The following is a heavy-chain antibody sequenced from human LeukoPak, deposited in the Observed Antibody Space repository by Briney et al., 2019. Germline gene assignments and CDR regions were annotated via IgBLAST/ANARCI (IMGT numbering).Heavy chain of an antibody. CDR2: IIPILGIA. CDR1: GDTFSSYA. Sequence: GASVKVSCKASGDTFSSYATSWVRQAPGQGLEWMGRIIPILGIANYAQKFQGRVTITADKSTSTAYMELSSLRSEDTAVYYCARREGDQLDAFDIWGQGAMVTVSS. J-gene: IGHJ3*02. V-gene: IGHV1-69*04. CDR3: ARREGDQLDAFDI. D-gene: IGHD1-26*01.